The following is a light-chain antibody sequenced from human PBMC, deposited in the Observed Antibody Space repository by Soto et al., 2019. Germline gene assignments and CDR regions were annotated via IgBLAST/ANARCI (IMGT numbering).Light chain of an antibody. CDR3: SSFASSNTWV. CDR2: EVT. Sequence: QSALTQPPSASGSPGQSVTISCTGTSSDVGAYNYVSWYQQHAGKAPQLVIYEVTKRPSGVPDRFSGSKSANTASLTVSGLQAEDEAYYYCSSFASSNTWVFGGGTKLTVL. J-gene: IGLJ3*02. V-gene: IGLV2-8*01. CDR1: SSDVGAYNY.